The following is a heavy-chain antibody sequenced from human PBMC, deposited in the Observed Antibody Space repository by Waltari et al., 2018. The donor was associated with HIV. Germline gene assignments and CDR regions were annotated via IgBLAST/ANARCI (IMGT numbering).Heavy chain of an antibody. V-gene: IGHV3-30*02. CDR2: TRYDGTNK. CDR1: GLTFSNYC. Sequence: QVQLVESGGGVVQPGGSLSLSCTASGLTFSNYCMHWVRQAPGKGLQWVAFTRYDGTNKYYVDSVKGRFIISRDNSKNTLSLQMHSLRAEDTAVYYCAKAPHHYDSSGPVYWGQGTLVTVSS. J-gene: IGHJ4*02. CDR3: AKAPHHYDSSGPVY. D-gene: IGHD3-22*01.